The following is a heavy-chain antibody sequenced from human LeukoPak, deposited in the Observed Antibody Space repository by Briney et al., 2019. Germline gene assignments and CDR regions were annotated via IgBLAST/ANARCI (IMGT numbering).Heavy chain of an antibody. CDR3: ASRSSGWYFDF. D-gene: IGHD6-19*01. J-gene: IGHJ4*02. V-gene: IGHV4-38-2*02. CDR1: GYSISIDYY. CDR2: IFHSGST. Sequence: PSETLSLTCTVSGYSISIDYYWGWIRQPPGKGLEYIGTIFHSGSTFYNPSLKSQVTISVDKSKNQFSLKLTSVTAADTAVYYCASRSSGWYFDFWGQGNLVTVSS.